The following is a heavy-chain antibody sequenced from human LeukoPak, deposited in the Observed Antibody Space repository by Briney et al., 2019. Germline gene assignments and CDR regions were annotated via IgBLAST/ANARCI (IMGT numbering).Heavy chain of an antibody. V-gene: IGHV4-34*01. D-gene: IGHD1-1*01. J-gene: IGHJ4*02. CDR1: GGSFSGYY. Sequence: SETLSLTCAVYGGSFSGYYWSWIRQPPGKGLEWIGEINHSGSTNYNPSLKSRVTISVDTSKNQFSLKLSSVTAADTAVYYCARALSTYNWNDLGYWGQGTLVTVSS. CDR2: INHSGST. CDR3: ARALSTYNWNDLGY.